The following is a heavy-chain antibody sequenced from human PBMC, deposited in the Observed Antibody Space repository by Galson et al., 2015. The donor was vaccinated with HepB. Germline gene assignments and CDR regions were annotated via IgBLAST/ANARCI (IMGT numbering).Heavy chain of an antibody. CDR3: ARDRMNGSGSYYAPGGMDV. V-gene: IGHV1-46*01. D-gene: IGHD3-10*01. J-gene: IGHJ6*02. CDR1: GYTFTSYY. Sequence: SVKVSCKASGYTFTSYYMHWVRQAPGQGLEWMGIINPSGGSTSYAQKFQGRVTMTRDTSTSTVYMELSSLRSEDTAVYYCARDRMNGSGSYYAPGGMDVWGQGTTVTVSS. CDR2: INPSGGST.